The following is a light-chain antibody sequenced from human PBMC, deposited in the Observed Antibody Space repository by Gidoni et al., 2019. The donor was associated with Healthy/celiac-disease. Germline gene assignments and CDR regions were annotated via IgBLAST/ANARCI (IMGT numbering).Light chain of an antibody. CDR1: QSVSSY. CDR3: QQRSNWPRT. Sequence: TVLPPSPATLSLSPGERATRSCRASQSVSSYLAWYQQEPGQAPRPLIYDASNKATGIPARYSGSGSGTDCTHNISSLEPKDFAVYYCQQRSNWPRTFGQGTKVEIK. CDR2: DAS. V-gene: IGKV3-11*01. J-gene: IGKJ1*01.